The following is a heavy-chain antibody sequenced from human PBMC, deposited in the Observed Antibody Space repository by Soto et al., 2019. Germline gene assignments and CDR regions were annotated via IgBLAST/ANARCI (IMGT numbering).Heavy chain of an antibody. CDR2: INHSGST. D-gene: IGHD3-9*01. J-gene: IGHJ5*02. CDR3: ATDLSHDILTGYTRGAFDP. V-gene: IGHV4-34*01. Sequence: NPSETLSLTCAVYGGSFSGYYWSWIRQPPGKGLEWIGEINHSGSTNYNPSLKSRVTISVDTSKNQFSLKLSSVTAADTAVYYCATDLSHDILTGYTRGAFDPWGQGTLVTVSS. CDR1: GGSFSGYY.